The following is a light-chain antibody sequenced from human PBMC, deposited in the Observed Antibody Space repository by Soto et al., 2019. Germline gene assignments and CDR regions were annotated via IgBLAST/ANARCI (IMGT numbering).Light chain of an antibody. CDR1: SSNIGSNT. CDR3: AAWDDSQNAL. J-gene: IGLJ2*01. V-gene: IGLV1-44*01. CDR2: SNN. Sequence: QSVLTQPPSASGTPGQRVTISCSGSSSNIGSNTVNWYQQLPGTAPKLLIYSNNQRPSGVPDRFSGSKSGTSASLAISGLQSEDEADYYYAAWDDSQNALFGGGTKLTVL.